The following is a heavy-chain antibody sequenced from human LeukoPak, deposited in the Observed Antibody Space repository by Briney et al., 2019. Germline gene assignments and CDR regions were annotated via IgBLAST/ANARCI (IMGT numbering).Heavy chain of an antibody. J-gene: IGHJ4*02. D-gene: IGHD3-22*01. CDR2: ISGSGGST. V-gene: IGHV3-23*01. Sequence: GGSLRLSCAASGFTFSSYAMSWVRQAPGKGLEWVSAISGSGGSTYYADSVKGRFTISRDNSKNTLYLQMNSLRAEDTAVYYCAKVNPYYYDSSGYTDYWGQGTLVTASS. CDR3: AKVNPYYYDSSGYTDY. CDR1: GFTFSSYA.